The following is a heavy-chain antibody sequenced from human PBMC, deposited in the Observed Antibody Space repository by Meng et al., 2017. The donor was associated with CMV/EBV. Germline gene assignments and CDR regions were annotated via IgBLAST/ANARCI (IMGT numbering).Heavy chain of an antibody. CDR3: ARAALWGSTLWFDP. D-gene: IGHD3-16*01. J-gene: IGHJ5*02. CDR2: IKQDGSEK. V-gene: IGHV3-7*01. CDR1: GFTFSSYW. Sequence: GESLKISCAASGFTFSSYWMSWVRQAPGKGLEWVSNIKQDGSEKYYVDSVKGRFTISRDNAKNSLYLQMNSLRAEDTAVYYCARAALWGSTLWFDPWGQGTLVTVSS.